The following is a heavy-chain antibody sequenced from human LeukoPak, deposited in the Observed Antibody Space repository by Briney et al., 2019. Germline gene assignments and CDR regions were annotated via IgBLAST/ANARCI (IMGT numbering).Heavy chain of an antibody. V-gene: IGHV3-66*01. Sequence: PGGSLRLSCAASGFTVSSNYMSWVRRAPGKGLEWVSVIYSGGSTYYADSVKGRFTISRDNSKNTLYLQMNSLRAEDTAVYYCARGSNSYCGGDCYSLDYWGQGTLVTVSS. J-gene: IGHJ4*02. CDR2: IYSGGST. CDR3: ARGSNSYCGGDCYSLDY. CDR1: GFTVSSNY. D-gene: IGHD2-21*02.